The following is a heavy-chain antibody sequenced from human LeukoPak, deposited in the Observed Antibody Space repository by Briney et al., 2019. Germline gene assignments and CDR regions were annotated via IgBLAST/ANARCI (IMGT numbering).Heavy chain of an antibody. CDR3: AKVLMHSYYDYVWGSYNLDV. J-gene: IGHJ6*02. CDR1: GFTFSSYG. V-gene: IGHV3-30*18. D-gene: IGHD3-16*01. CDR2: ISYDGSNK. Sequence: GGSLRLSCAASGFTFSSYGMHWVRQAPGKGLEWVAVISYDGSNKYYADSVKGRFTISRDNSKNTLYLQMNSLRPEDTAVYYCAKVLMHSYYDYVWGSYNLDVWGQGTTVTVSS.